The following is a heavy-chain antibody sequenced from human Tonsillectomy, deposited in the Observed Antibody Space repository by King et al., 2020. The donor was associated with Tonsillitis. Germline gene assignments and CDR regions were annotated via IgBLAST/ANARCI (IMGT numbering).Heavy chain of an antibody. D-gene: IGHD2-2*01. Sequence: QLVQSGSELKKPGASVKVSCKASGYTFTNYAMNWVRQAPGQGLEWMGWINTDTGNPTYAQDFTGRFVFSLDTSVSTAYLQISSLKAEDTAVYYCARDDIVVEPAAMSQTPYYGMDVWGQGTTVTVSS. CDR3: ARDDIVVEPAAMSQTPYYGMDV. J-gene: IGHJ6*02. CDR2: INTDTGNP. CDR1: GYTFTNYA. V-gene: IGHV7-4-1*02.